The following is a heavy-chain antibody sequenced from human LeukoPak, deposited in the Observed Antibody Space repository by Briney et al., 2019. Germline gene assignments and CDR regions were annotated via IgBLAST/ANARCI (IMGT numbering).Heavy chain of an antibody. J-gene: IGHJ4*02. Sequence: TGGSLRLSCAASGFTFDDHAMHWVRQAPGKGLEWVSLITVDGDTAYYADSVKGRFTISRDNSENSLYLQMSSLRTEDTALYYCAKAVWWLLPDYWGQGTLVTVSS. V-gene: IGHV3-43*02. D-gene: IGHD1-26*01. CDR3: AKAVWWLLPDY. CDR1: GFTFDDHA. CDR2: ITVDGDTA.